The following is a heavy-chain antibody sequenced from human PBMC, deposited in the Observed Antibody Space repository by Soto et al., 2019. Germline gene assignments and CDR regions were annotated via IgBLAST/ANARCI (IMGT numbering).Heavy chain of an antibody. CDR2: ISGSGGST. D-gene: IGHD3-10*01. CDR3: AKPATPPGVIPHYYYYYGMDV. V-gene: IGHV3-23*01. CDR1: GFTFSSYA. Sequence: PGGSLRLSCAASGFTFSSYAMSWVRQAPGKGLEWVSAISGSGGSTYYADSVKGRFTISRDNSKNTLYLPMNSLRAEDTAVYYCAKPATPPGVIPHYYYYYGMDVWGQGTTVTVSS. J-gene: IGHJ6*02.